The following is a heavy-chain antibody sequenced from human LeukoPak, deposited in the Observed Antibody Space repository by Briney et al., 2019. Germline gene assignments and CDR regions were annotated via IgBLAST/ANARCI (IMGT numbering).Heavy chain of an antibody. CDR1: GFTFSNYA. Sequence: GGSLRLSCAASGFTFSNYAMSWVRQAPGKGLEWVSLISDSGSSTYYADSVKGRFTISRDNSKNTLYLQMNSLRAEDTAVHYCAKGGGSRNFDYWGQGTLVTVSS. V-gene: IGHV3-23*01. D-gene: IGHD1-26*01. J-gene: IGHJ4*02. CDR3: AKGGGSRNFDY. CDR2: ISDSGSST.